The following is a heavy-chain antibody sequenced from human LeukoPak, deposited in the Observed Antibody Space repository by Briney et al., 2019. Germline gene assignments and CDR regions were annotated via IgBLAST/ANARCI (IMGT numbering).Heavy chain of an antibody. CDR2: IYHSGST. CDR1: GGSISSGGYY. Sequence: PSQTLSLTCTVSGGSISSGGYYWSWIRQPPGKGLEWIGYIYHSGSTYYNPSLKSRVTISVDRSKNQFSLKLSSVTAADTAVYYCARGEFMVPYNWFDPWGQGTLVTVSS. CDR3: ARGEFMVPYNWFDP. J-gene: IGHJ5*02. D-gene: IGHD3-10*01. V-gene: IGHV4-30-2*01.